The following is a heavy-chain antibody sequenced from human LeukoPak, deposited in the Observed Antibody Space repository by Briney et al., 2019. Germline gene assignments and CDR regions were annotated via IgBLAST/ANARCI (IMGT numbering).Heavy chain of an antibody. J-gene: IGHJ4*02. CDR3: ARDRGVQPH. CDR1: GFTFDDYA. Sequence: GGSLRLSCAASGFTFDDYAMHWVRQAPGKGLEWVSGISWNSGSIGYADSVKGRFTISRDNAKNSLYLQMNSLRAEDTAVYYCARDRGVQPHWGQGTLVTVSS. CDR2: ISWNSGSI. D-gene: IGHD3-3*01. V-gene: IGHV3-9*01.